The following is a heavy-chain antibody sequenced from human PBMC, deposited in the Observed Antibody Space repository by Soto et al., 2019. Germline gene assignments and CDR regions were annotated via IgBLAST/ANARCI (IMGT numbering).Heavy chain of an antibody. CDR1: GFTFSSYA. CDR3: AKDEYLRTAVADDAFDI. V-gene: IGHV3-23*01. D-gene: IGHD6-19*01. CDR2: ISGSGGST. Sequence: EVQLLESGGGLVQPGGSLRLSCAASGFTFSSYAMSWVRQAPGKGLEWVSAISGSGGSTYYADSVKGRFTISRDNSKNTLYLQMNSLRAEDTAVYYCAKDEYLRTAVADDAFDIWGQGTMVTVSS. J-gene: IGHJ3*02.